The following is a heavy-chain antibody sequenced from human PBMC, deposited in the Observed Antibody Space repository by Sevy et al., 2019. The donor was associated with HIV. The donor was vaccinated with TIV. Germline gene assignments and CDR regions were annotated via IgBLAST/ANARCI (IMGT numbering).Heavy chain of an antibody. V-gene: IGHV4-30-4*01. CDR3: ARVGPPNPPLVDGSGSYDRWFDP. Sequence: SETLSLTCTVSGGSISSGDYYWSWIRQPPGKGLEWIGYIYYSGSTYYNPSLKSRVTISVDTSKNQFSLKLSFGTAADTPVYYCARVGPPNPPLVDGSGSYDRWFDPWGQGTLVTVS. CDR2: IYYSGST. D-gene: IGHD3-10*01. J-gene: IGHJ5*02. CDR1: GGSISSGDYY.